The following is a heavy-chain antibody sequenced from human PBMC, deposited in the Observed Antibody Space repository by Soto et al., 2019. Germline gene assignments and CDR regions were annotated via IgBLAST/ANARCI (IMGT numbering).Heavy chain of an antibody. CDR3: ARGAYDSSAYYYYGMDV. CDR2: IWYDGSNK. V-gene: IGHV3-33*01. D-gene: IGHD3-22*01. J-gene: IGHJ6*02. CDR1: GFTFSSYG. Sequence: PGGSLRLSCAASGFTFSSYGMHWVRQAPGKGLEWVAVIWYDGSNKYYADSVKGRFTISRDNSKNTLYLQMNSLRAEDTAVYYCARGAYDSSAYYYYGMDVWGQGTTVTVSS.